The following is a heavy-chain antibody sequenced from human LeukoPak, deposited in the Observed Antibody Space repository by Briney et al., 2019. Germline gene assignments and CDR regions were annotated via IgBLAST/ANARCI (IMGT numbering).Heavy chain of an antibody. V-gene: IGHV4-34*01. D-gene: IGHD3-22*01. CDR2: INHSGST. Sequence: PSETLSLTCAVYGGSFSGYCWSWIRQPPGKGLEWIGEINHSGSTNYNPSLKSRVTISVDTSKNQFSLKLSSVTAADTAVFYCASLTTADAFDIWGQGTMVTVSS. CDR1: GGSFSGYC. CDR3: ASLTTADAFDI. J-gene: IGHJ3*02.